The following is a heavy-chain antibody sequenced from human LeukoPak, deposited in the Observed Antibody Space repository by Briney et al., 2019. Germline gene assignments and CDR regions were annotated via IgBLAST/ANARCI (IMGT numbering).Heavy chain of an antibody. D-gene: IGHD2-15*01. Sequence: PGGSLRHSCAISGLTFSNFWMGWVRQAPGKGREWVANIKQDGREKRYVDTVKGRFTISRDNAKNSLYLQMNSLSAEDTAVYYCAKDLLRVPSIDYWGQGTLVTVSA. CDR3: AKDLLRVPSIDY. CDR1: GLTFSNFW. V-gene: IGHV3-7*01. CDR2: IKQDGREK. J-gene: IGHJ4*02.